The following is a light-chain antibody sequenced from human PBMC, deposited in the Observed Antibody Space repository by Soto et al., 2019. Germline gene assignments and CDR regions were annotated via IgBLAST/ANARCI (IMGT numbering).Light chain of an antibody. V-gene: IGKV3-20*01. CDR1: QPIVATY. Sequence: EIVLTQSPGSLSLSPGERATLSCRASQPIVATYLAWYQQKLGQAPRLLIYGASSRASGIPDRFSGGGSGTDFTLTITRLEPEDSAVYYCQHGGFGQGTKVEIQ. CDR2: GAS. J-gene: IGKJ1*01. CDR3: QHGG.